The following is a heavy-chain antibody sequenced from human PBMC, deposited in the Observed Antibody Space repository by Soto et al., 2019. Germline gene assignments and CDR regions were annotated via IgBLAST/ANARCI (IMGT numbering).Heavy chain of an antibody. V-gene: IGHV1-69*02. D-gene: IGHD6-13*01. CDR1: RGPFSSHT. J-gene: IGHJ4*02. Sequence: GAPVKVSFQAFRGPFSSHTISWVRQAPGQGLEWMGRIIPILGIANYAQKFQGRVTITADKSTSTAYMELSSLRSEDTAVYYCARYAAAGFDYWGQGTLVTVSS. CDR3: ARYAAAGFDY. CDR2: IIPILGIA.